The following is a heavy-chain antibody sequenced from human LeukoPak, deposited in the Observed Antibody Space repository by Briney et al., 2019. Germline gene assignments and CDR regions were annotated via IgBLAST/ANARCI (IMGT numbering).Heavy chain of an antibody. D-gene: IGHD2-2*01. J-gene: IGHJ4*02. V-gene: IGHV5-51*01. CDR1: GYTFTNHW. Sequence: GESPQISCKGSGYTFTNHWIGWVRQMPGQGLEWMGIISPSDSDASYSPSFQGQVTISVDKSIYTAYLQWSSLKASDTAMYYCARRGCSATSCSAYYFDYWGEGTLVSLSS. CDR3: ARRGCSATSCSAYYFDY. CDR2: ISPSDSDA.